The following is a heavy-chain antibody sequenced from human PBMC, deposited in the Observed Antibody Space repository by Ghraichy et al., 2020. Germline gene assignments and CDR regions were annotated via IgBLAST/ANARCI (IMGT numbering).Heavy chain of an antibody. CDR1: GGSFSGYY. V-gene: IGHV4-34*01. CDR2: INHSGST. Sequence: SETLSLTCAVYGGSFSGYYWSWIRQPPGKGLEWIGEINHSGSTNYNPSLKSRVTISVDTSKNQFSLKLSSVTAADTAVYYCARGPGSYYYYYYMDVWGKGTTVTVSS. J-gene: IGHJ6*03. CDR3: ARGPGSYYYYYYMDV.